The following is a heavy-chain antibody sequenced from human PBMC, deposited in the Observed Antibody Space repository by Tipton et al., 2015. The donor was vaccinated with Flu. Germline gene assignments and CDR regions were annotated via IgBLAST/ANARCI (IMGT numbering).Heavy chain of an antibody. V-gene: IGHV4-4*07. D-gene: IGHD3-16*01. CDR2: IYTSGST. CDR3: ARVTPLNYDYIWGSYGDAFDI. J-gene: IGHJ3*02. CDR1: GGSISSYY. Sequence: TLSLTCTVSGGSISSYYWSWIRQPAGKGLEWIGRIYTSGSTNYNPSLKSRVTMSVDTSKNQFSLKLSSVTAADTAVYYCARVTPLNYDYIWGSYGDAFDIWGQGTMVTVSS.